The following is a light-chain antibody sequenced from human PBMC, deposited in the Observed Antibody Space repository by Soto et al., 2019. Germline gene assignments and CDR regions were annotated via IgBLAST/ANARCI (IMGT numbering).Light chain of an antibody. V-gene: IGKV3-20*01. Sequence: EIVLTQSPGTLSLSSGERATLSCRASQSVGSNLAWYQQKPGQAPRLLISGASSRATGIPDRFSGSGSGTDFTLTISRLDPEDFAVYSCQQYGGSPTFGQGTRWISN. CDR2: GAS. CDR1: QSVGSN. CDR3: QQYGGSPT. J-gene: IGKJ1*01.